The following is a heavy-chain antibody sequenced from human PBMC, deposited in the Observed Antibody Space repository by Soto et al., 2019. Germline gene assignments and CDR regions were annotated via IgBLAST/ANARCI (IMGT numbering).Heavy chain of an antibody. CDR1: GGSFSGYY. Sequence: SETLSLTCAVYGGSFSGYYWSWIRQPPGKGLEWIGEINHSGSTNYNPSLKSRVTISVDTSKNQFSLKLSSVTAADTAVYYCARAGYSYGYYHYYGMDVWGQGTTVTVSS. D-gene: IGHD5-18*01. CDR3: ARAGYSYGYYHYYGMDV. CDR2: INHSGST. J-gene: IGHJ6*02. V-gene: IGHV4-34*01.